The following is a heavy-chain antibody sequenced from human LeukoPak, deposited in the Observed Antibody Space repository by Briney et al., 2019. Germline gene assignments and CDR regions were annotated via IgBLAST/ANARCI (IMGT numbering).Heavy chain of an antibody. Sequence: GGSLRLSCAASGFTFSGYAMHWVRQAPGKGLEYVSAISSNGGSTYYANSVKGRFTISRDNSKNTLYLQMGSLRAEDMAVYYCARGQWLVMDWFDPWGQGTLVTVSS. CDR1: GFTFSGYA. J-gene: IGHJ5*02. CDR2: ISSNGGST. D-gene: IGHD6-19*01. V-gene: IGHV3-64*01. CDR3: ARGQWLVMDWFDP.